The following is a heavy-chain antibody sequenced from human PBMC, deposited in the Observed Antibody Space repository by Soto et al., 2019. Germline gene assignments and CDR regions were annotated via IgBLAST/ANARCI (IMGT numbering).Heavy chain of an antibody. CDR1: GGTFSSYA. CDR2: IIPIFGTA. V-gene: IGHV1-69*01. Sequence: QVQLVQSGAEVKKPGSSVKVSCKASGGTFSSYAIRWVRQAPGQGLEWMGGIIPIFGTANYAQKFQGRVTITADESTSTAYMELSSLRSEDTAVYYCARPQLGMAIAYYFDYWVQGTLVTVSS. CDR3: ARPQLGMAIAYYFDY. J-gene: IGHJ4*02. D-gene: IGHD6-6*01.